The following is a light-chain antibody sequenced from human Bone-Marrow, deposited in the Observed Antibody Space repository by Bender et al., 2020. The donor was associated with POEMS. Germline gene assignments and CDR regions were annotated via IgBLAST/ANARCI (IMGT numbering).Light chain of an antibody. CDR2: TNN. J-gene: IGLJ3*02. CDR3: QSYDSSLSAWV. Sequence: QSVLTQPPSASGTPGQRVTISCSGSSSNIGSYTVNWYQQFPGTAPKLLIYTNNERPSGVPDRFSGSKSGTSASLAITGLQSDDEADYYCQSYDSSLSAWVFGGGTKLTVL. V-gene: IGLV1-44*01. CDR1: SSNIGSYT.